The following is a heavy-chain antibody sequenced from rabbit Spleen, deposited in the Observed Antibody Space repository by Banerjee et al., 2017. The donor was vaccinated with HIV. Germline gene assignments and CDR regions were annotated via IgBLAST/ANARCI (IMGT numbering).Heavy chain of an antibody. D-gene: IGHD1-1*01. Sequence: QSLEESGGDLVKPGTSLTLTCTASGFSFISGYYMCWVRQAPGKGLEWIACISAGSGGTTYYANWAKGRFPISKTSSTTVTLQMTSLTAADTATYFCARDLPGVIGWNFNLWGPGTLVTVS. V-gene: IGHV1S40*01. CDR2: ISAGSGGTT. CDR3: ARDLPGVIGWNFNL. CDR1: GFSFISGYY. J-gene: IGHJ4*01.